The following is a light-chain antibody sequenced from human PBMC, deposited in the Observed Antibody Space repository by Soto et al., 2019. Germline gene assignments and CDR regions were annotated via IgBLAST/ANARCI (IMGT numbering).Light chain of an antibody. V-gene: IGKV3-11*01. Sequence: EIVLTQSPATLSLSPGERATLSCRASQSVSSSLGWYQQKPGQAPRLLIYNTSNRATGIPARFSGSGSATDFTLTISTLEPEDFAVYYCQQRSDWPFTFGQGTRLEIK. J-gene: IGKJ5*01. CDR2: NTS. CDR1: QSVSSS. CDR3: QQRSDWPFT.